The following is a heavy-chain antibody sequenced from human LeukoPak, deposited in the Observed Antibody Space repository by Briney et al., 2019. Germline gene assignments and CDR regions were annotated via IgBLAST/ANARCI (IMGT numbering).Heavy chain of an antibody. V-gene: IGHV1-2*02. CDR1: GYTFTGYY. CDR2: INPNSGGT. CDR3: ARARSGLLRVVDY. Sequence: ASVKVSCKASGYTFTGYYMHWVRQAPGQGLEWMGWINPNSGGTNYAQKFQGRVTMTGDTSISTAYMELSRLRSDDTAVYYCARARSGLLRVVDYWGQGTLVTVSS. D-gene: IGHD3-22*01. J-gene: IGHJ4*02.